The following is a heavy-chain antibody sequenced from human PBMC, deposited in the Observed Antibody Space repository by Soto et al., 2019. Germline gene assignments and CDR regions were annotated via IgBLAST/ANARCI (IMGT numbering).Heavy chain of an antibody. CDR3: ARRGGGSYYHYYGMDV. J-gene: IGHJ6*02. D-gene: IGHD1-26*01. CDR2: IDPSDSYT. Sequence: EVQLVQSGAEVKKPGESLRISCKGSGYSFTSYWISWVRQMPGKGLEWMGRIDPSDSYTNYSPSFQGHVTISADKSISTAYLQWSSLKASDTAMYYCARRGGGSYYHYYGMDVWGQGTTVTVSS. CDR1: GYSFTSYW. V-gene: IGHV5-10-1*03.